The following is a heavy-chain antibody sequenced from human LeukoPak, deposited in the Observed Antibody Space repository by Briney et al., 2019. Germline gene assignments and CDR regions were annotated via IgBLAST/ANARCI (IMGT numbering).Heavy chain of an antibody. CDR1: GFTFSSYA. Sequence: GGSLRLSCAASGFTFSSYAMSWVPQAPGKGLEWVSAISGSGGSTYYADSVKGRFTISRDNSKNTLYLQMNSLRAEDTAVYYCAKQISYDSSGYYSHAFDIWGQGTMVTVSS. CDR3: AKQISYDSSGYYSHAFDI. V-gene: IGHV3-23*01. D-gene: IGHD3-22*01. J-gene: IGHJ3*02. CDR2: ISGSGGST.